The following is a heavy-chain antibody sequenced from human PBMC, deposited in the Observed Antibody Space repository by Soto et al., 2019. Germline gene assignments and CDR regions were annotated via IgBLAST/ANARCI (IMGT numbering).Heavy chain of an antibody. CDR3: AHSPCSGGTCYLFDY. D-gene: IGHD2-15*01. Sequence: QITLRESGPTLVKPTQPLTLTCTISGFSLSTSGVGVGWIRQPPGKSLEWLALIYWDDVQRYSPSLKTRLTITKYPSRSQVVLTMTNMDPVDTATYYCAHSPCSGGTCYLFDYWGQGTLVTVSS. CDR2: IYWDDVQ. V-gene: IGHV2-5*02. CDR1: GFSLSTSGVG. J-gene: IGHJ4*02.